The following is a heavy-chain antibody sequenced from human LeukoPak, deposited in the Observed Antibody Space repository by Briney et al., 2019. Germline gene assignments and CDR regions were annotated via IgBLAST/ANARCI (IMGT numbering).Heavy chain of an antibody. Sequence: GGSLRLSCAASGFTFSDYNMHWVRQVPGKGLESVSYISRSGNIIYYADFVKGRLTISRDNAKNSLYLQMNSLRADDTAIYYCARDVFYGSGSPRLDYWGQGTLVTVSS. J-gene: IGHJ4*02. CDR3: ARDVFYGSGSPRLDY. D-gene: IGHD3-10*01. CDR1: GFTFSDYN. V-gene: IGHV3-48*01. CDR2: ISRSGNII.